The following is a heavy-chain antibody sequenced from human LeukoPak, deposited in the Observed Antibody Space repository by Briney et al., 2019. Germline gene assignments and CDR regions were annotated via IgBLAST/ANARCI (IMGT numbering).Heavy chain of an antibody. V-gene: IGHV3-49*04. CDR3: TRGRGYSGYDYNY. CDR2: IRSKAYGGTT. D-gene: IGHD5-12*01. J-gene: IGHJ4*02. CDR1: GFTFGDYA. Sequence: GGSLGLSCTASGFTFGDYAMSWVRQAPGKGLEWVGFIRSKAYGGTTEYAASVKGRFTISRDDSKSIAYLQMNSLKTEDTAVYYCTRGRGYSGYDYNYWGQGTLVTVSS.